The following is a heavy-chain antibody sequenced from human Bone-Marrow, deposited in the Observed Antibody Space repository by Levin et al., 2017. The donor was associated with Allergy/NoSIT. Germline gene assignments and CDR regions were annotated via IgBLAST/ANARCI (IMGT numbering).Heavy chain of an antibody. Sequence: VASVKVSCKASGYTFFTHGVTWVRQAPGQGLEWMGWISAKNGDRNYALKFQGRVSMTTDTSTTTAYMELRSLRSDDTALYYCARDEVDVVVVPPAIPLDHWGQGTLVTVSS. CDR3: ARDEVDVVVVPPAIPLDH. CDR1: GYTFFTHG. V-gene: IGHV1-18*01. CDR2: ISAKNGDR. D-gene: IGHD2-15*01. J-gene: IGHJ4*02.